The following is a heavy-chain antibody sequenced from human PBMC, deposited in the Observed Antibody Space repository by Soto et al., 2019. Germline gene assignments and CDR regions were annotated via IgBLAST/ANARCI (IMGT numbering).Heavy chain of an antibody. V-gene: IGHV4-59*06. CDR2: IYYSGST. CDR3: ASDSYGSLGLDY. CDR1: GGSISRYY. Sequence: SETLSLTCSVSGGSISRYYWSWIRQPPGKGLEWIGYIYYSGSTYYNPSLKIRVTISVDTSKNQFSLKLSSVTAADTAVYYCASDSYGSLGLDYWGQGTLVTVSS. J-gene: IGHJ4*02. D-gene: IGHD5-18*01.